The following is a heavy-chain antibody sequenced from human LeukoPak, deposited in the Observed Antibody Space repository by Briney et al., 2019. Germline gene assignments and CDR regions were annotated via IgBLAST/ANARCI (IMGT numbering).Heavy chain of an antibody. D-gene: IGHD6-13*01. V-gene: IGHV3-23*01. Sequence: GGCLRLSCTASGFTFSSYGISWVRQAPGKGVEWGSGISSSGGGTYYADSVKGRFTISRDNSKNTLYLQMKSLRGEDTAVYYCAKVVGYTSSWYFDYWGQGTLVTVSS. CDR1: GFTFSSYG. CDR3: AKVVGYTSSWYFDY. CDR2: ISSSGGGT. J-gene: IGHJ4*02.